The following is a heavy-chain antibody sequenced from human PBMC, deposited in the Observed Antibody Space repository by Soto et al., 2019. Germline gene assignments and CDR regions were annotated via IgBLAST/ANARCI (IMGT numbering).Heavy chain of an antibody. CDR1: GFTFSSYA. D-gene: IGHD2-2*01. J-gene: IGHJ6*02. CDR2: ISYDGSNK. CDR3: ARERGYCSSTSCYLAYYYYYGMDV. V-gene: IGHV3-30-3*01. Sequence: GGSLRLSCAASGFTFSSYAMHWVCQAPGKGLEWVAVISYDGSNKYYADSVKGRFTISRDNSKNTLYLQMNSLRAEDTAVYYCARERGYCSSTSCYLAYYYYYGMDVWGQGTTVTVSS.